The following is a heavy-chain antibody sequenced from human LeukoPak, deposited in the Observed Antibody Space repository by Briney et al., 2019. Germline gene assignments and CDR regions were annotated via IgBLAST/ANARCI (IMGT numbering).Heavy chain of an antibody. CDR2: ISGSGGST. J-gene: IGHJ4*02. Sequence: GGSLRLSCAASGFTFSTYALSWVRQAPGKGLEWVSGISGSGGSTYYADSVKGRFTISRDNSKNTLYLQMNSLIAEDTAVYYCAKSTSFTMVRGATDYWGQGTLVTVSS. D-gene: IGHD3-10*01. V-gene: IGHV3-23*01. CDR1: GFTFSTYA. CDR3: AKSTSFTMVRGATDY.